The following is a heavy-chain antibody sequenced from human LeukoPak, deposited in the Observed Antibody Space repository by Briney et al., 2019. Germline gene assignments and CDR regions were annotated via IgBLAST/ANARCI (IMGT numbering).Heavy chain of an antibody. Sequence: GGSLRLSCVASGFAFSNAWMDWVRQAPGKGMEWVGRIKSKTDGGTTDYAAPVKGRFTISRDDSRNALYLQMRSLKTEDTAVYYCTTDAQLWLGKDSWGQGTLVTVSS. CDR3: TTDAQLWLGKDS. V-gene: IGHV3-15*01. CDR1: GFAFSNAW. D-gene: IGHD2-21*01. CDR2: IKSKTDGGTT. J-gene: IGHJ4*02.